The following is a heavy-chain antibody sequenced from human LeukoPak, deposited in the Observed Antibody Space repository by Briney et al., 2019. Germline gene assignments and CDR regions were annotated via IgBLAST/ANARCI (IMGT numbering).Heavy chain of an antibody. CDR2: IYYSGST. J-gene: IGHJ1*01. CDR3: ARVVGVTEYFQH. Sequence: SQTLSLTCTVSGGSISSGGYYWSWIRQHPGKGLEWIGYIYYSGSTYYNPSLKSRVTISVDTSKNQFSLKLSSVTAADTAVYYCARVVGVTEYFQHWGQGTLVTVSS. CDR1: GGSISSGGYY. D-gene: IGHD3-16*02. V-gene: IGHV4-31*03.